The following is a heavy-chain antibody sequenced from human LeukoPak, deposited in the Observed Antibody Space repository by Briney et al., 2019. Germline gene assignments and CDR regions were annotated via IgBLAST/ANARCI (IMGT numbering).Heavy chain of an antibody. J-gene: IGHJ4*02. V-gene: IGHV4-59*08. CDR1: GGSISSYY. CDR2: IYYSGST. Sequence: PSETLSLTCTVSGGSISSYYWSWIRQPPGKGLEWIGYIYYSGSTNYNPSLKGRVTISVDTSKNQFSLKLSSVTAADTAVYYCARHVHGDRFDYWGQGTLVTVSS. D-gene: IGHD4-17*01. CDR3: ARHVHGDRFDY.